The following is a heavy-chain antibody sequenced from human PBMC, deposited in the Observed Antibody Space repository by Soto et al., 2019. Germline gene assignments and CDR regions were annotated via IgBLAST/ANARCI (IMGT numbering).Heavy chain of an antibody. CDR3: ARGGDDFWSGSVSWFDP. D-gene: IGHD3-3*01. V-gene: IGHV4-30-4*01. CDR1: GGSISSGDYY. CDR2: IYYSENT. Sequence: QVQLQESGPGLVKPSQTLSLTCTVSGGSISSGDYYWSWIRQPPGKGLEWIGYIYYSENTYYNPTLKRRVTISVDTSKNQSSLKLSSVPAADTAVYYCARGGDDFWSGSVSWFDPWGQGTVVTVSS. J-gene: IGHJ5*02.